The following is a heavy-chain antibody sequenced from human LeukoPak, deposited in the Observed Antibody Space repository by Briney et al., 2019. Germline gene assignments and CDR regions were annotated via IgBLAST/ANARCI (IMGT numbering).Heavy chain of an antibody. CDR3: ARRTWDYDSSGYYDY. CDR2: INHSGST. CDR1: GGSFSGYY. V-gene: IGHV4-34*01. D-gene: IGHD3-22*01. J-gene: IGHJ4*02. Sequence: SETLSLTCAVYGGSFSGYYWSWIRQPPGKGLEWIGEINHSGSTNYNPSLKSRVTISVDTSKNQFSLKLSSVTAADTAVYYCARRTWDYDSSGYYDYWGQGTLVTVSS.